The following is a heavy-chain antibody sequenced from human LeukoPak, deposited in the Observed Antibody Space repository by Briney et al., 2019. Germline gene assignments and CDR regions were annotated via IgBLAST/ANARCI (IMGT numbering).Heavy chain of an antibody. CDR3: ARASYSYDISGWVPFDY. D-gene: IGHD3-22*01. Sequence: SETPSLTCMVSGGSISSSNYYWGWIRQSPGEGLEWIGSIYSRGSTYYNPSLKSRVTISGDTSENQFSLRLSSVTAADTAVYYCARASYSYDISGWVPFDYWGQGTLVTVSS. V-gene: IGHV4-39*07. J-gene: IGHJ4*02. CDR1: GGSISSSNYY. CDR2: IYSRGST.